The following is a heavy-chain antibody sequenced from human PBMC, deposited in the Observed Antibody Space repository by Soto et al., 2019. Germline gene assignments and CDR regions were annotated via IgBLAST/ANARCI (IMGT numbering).Heavy chain of an antibody. Sequence: QVQLVQSGAVVKKPGASVNISCKASGYTFSTYYIFWVRQAPGQGLEWMGILNPRGGSTRYTQKFQGRVTMTRDTSTSTVYMELSSLKSEDTAVYYCASKVTSAWFDYWGQGTLVTVSS. V-gene: IGHV1-46*01. CDR2: LNPRGGST. CDR3: ASKVTSAWFDY. CDR1: GYTFSTYY. D-gene: IGHD2-21*02. J-gene: IGHJ4*02.